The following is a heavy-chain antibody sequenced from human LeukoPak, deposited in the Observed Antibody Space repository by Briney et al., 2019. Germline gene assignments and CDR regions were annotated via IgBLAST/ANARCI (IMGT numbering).Heavy chain of an antibody. CDR1: GGSFSGYY. J-gene: IGHJ6*03. V-gene: IGHV4-34*01. CDR3: AKERSDYDSSGYYQYYYYMDV. D-gene: IGHD3-22*01. CDR2: INHSGST. Sequence: SETLSLTCAVYGGSFSGYYWSWIRQPPGKGLEWIGEINHSGSTNYNPSLKSRVTISVDTSKNQFSLKLSSVTAADTAVYYCAKERSDYDSSGYYQYYYYMDVWGKGTTVTIAS.